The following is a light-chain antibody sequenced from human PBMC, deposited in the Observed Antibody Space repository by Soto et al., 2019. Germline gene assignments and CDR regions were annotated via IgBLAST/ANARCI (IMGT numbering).Light chain of an antibody. CDR3: TSYTSSTPFYV. CDR1: SSDVGGYNY. J-gene: IGLJ1*01. CDR2: DVN. Sequence: QSVLTQPASVSGSPGQSITISCTGTSSDVGGYNYVSWYQHHPGKAPKLIIYDVNNRPSGVSHPFSGSKSGNTASLTISGLQAEDEADYYCTSYTSSTPFYVFGTGTNVTVL. V-gene: IGLV2-14*03.